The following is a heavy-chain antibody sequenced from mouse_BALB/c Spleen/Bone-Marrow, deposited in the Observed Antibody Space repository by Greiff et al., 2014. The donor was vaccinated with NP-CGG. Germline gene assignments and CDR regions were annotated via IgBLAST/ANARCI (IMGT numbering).Heavy chain of an antibody. J-gene: IGHJ1*01. CDR2: IDPYYGDT. CDR3: ARKAYYTNWWYFDV. D-gene: IGHD2-5*01. CDR1: GYSFSGYN. Sequence: EVQLQQSGPELAKPGASEKISCKASGYSFSGYNLNWVKQSTGQSLEWIGNIDPYYGDTTYNQKFMGKATLTVDRSSSTAYMQLKSLTSEASAVYYCARKAYYTNWWYFDVWGAGTTVTVSA. V-gene: IGHV1-39*01.